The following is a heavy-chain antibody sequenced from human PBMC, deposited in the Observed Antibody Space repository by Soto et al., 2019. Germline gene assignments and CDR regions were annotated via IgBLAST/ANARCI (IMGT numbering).Heavy chain of an antibody. Sequence: GASVKVSCKASGGTFSSYAISWVRQAPGQGLEWMGGIIPIFGTANYAQKFQGRVTITAGKSTSTAYMELSSLRSEDTAVYYCASWVLGWHAFDIWGQGTMVTVSS. CDR1: GGTFSSYA. J-gene: IGHJ3*02. CDR3: ASWVLGWHAFDI. V-gene: IGHV1-69*06. CDR2: IIPIFGTA. D-gene: IGHD2-15*01.